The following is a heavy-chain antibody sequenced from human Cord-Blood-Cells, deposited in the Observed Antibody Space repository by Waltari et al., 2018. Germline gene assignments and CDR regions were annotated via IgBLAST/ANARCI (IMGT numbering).Heavy chain of an antibody. V-gene: IGHV1-2*02. Sequence: QVQLVQSGAEVKKPGASVKVSCKASGYTFTGYYMHWVRQAPGQGLEWMGWINPNSCGTNYAQKFQGRVTMTRDTSTSTAYMELSRLRSDDTAVYYCARDSGIAAALFDYWGQGTLVTVSS. CDR2: INPNSCGT. CDR1: GYTFTGYY. J-gene: IGHJ4*02. CDR3: ARDSGIAAALFDY. D-gene: IGHD6-13*01.